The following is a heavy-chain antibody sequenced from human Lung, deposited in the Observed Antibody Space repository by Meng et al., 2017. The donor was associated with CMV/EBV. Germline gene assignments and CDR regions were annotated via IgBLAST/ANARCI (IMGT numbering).Heavy chain of an antibody. Sequence: ASXXVSCKASGYTFPQFGISWLRQAPGRGLEWMGWIRPYNGNTDYAQKFQGRITMTTDTSTRTIYMELRGLRSDDTAVYYCARWYGSGSYYSDYWGQGTVVNVSS. J-gene: IGHJ4*02. V-gene: IGHV1-18*01. CDR1: GYTFPQFG. CDR2: IRPYNGNT. CDR3: ARWYGSGSYYSDY. D-gene: IGHD3-10*01.